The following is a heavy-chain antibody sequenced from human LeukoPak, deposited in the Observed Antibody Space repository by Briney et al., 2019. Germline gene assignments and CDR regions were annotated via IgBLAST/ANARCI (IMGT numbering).Heavy chain of an antibody. CDR1: AFTFKTYT. CDR2: ISTAGNLI. Sequence: GGSLRLSCVASAFTFKTYTLNWVRQTPGKGLECVSYISTAGNLINYADSVRGRFTISRDNAKNSLYLYMSSLTPDDTAVYYCARTVEGHFDFRGQGTLVTVSS. CDR3: ARTVEGHFDF. D-gene: IGHD5-24*01. V-gene: IGHV3-21*01. J-gene: IGHJ4*02.